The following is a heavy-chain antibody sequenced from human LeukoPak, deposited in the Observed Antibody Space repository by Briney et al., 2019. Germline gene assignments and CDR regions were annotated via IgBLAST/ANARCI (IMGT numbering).Heavy chain of an antibody. V-gene: IGHV1-69*04. CDR2: IIPILGIA. CDR3: ARVKGAGKGGIDY. Sequence: SVKVSCKASGYTFTSYAMHWVRQAPGQRLEWMGRIIPILGIANYAQKFQGRVTITADKSTSTACMELSSLRSEDTAVYYCARVKGAGKGGIDYWGQGTLVTVSS. CDR1: GYTFTSYA. D-gene: IGHD6-19*01. J-gene: IGHJ4*02.